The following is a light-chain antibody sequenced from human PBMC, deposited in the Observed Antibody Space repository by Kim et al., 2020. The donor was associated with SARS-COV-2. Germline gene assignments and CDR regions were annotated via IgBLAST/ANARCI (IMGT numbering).Light chain of an antibody. CDR3: QQFYNWPPIT. CDR1: QSVSTN. CDR2: GAS. J-gene: IGKJ5*01. V-gene: IGKV3-15*01. Sequence: SPVERATLSCRASQSVSTNLAWYQQKPGQAPRLLLYGASTRATGIPARFSGSGSGTEFTLTISSLQSEDSAVYYCQQFYNWPPITFGQGTRLEIK.